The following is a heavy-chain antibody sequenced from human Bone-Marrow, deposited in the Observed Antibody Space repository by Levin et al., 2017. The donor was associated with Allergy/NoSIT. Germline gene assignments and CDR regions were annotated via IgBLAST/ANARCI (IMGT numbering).Heavy chain of an antibody. CDR1: GFTFSLFG. CDR3: ARDRIYGILRNYGMDV. J-gene: IGHJ6*02. CDR2: ITSSPSHI. D-gene: IGHD3-3*02. V-gene: IGHV3-21*06. Sequence: SGESLKISCTASGFTFSLFGMNWVRQAPGKGLEWVSSITSSPSHIYYADSVKGRFTISRDNAKNSLYLQMNSLRVEDTAVYYCARDRIYGILRNYGMDVWGQGTTVTVSS.